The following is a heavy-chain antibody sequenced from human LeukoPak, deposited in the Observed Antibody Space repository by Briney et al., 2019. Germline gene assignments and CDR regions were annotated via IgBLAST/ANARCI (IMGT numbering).Heavy chain of an antibody. V-gene: IGHV3-30-3*01. Sequence: PGRSLRLSCAASGFTFSSYAMHWVRQAPGKGLEWVAVISYDGSNKYYADSVKGRFTISRDNSKNTLYLQMNSLRAEDTAVYYCARNPWQCDYWGQGTLVTVSS. CDR1: GFTFSSYA. J-gene: IGHJ4*02. CDR3: ARNPWQCDY. CDR2: ISYDGSNK.